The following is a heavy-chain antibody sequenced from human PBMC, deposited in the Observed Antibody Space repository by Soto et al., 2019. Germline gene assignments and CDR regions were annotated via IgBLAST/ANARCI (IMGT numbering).Heavy chain of an antibody. CDR1: GFTFSTYA. J-gene: IGHJ6*02. Sequence: QVQLVESGGGVVQPGRSLRLSCAASGFTFSTYAMHWVRQAPGKGLERVAVLSYDGSNKYYADSVKGRFTISRDNSKNXLYLQMNSLRAEDTAVYYCARVVPAAMYYYYGMDVWGQGTTVTVSS. V-gene: IGHV3-30*03. CDR3: ARVVPAAMYYYYGMDV. D-gene: IGHD2-2*01. CDR2: LSYDGSNK.